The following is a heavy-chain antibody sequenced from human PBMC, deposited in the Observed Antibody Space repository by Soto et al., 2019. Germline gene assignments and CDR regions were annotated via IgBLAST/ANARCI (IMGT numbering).Heavy chain of an antibody. CDR2: INHSGST. CDR1: GGSFSGYY. CDR3: ASESKDFDY. J-gene: IGHJ4*02. V-gene: IGHV4-34*01. D-gene: IGHD4-4*01. Sequence: QVRLQQWGAGLLKPSETLSLTCAVYGGSFSGYYWNWIRQPPGKGLEWIGEINHSGSTNYNPSLKSRVTISVDTSKNQFSLKLSSVTAADTAVYYCASESKDFDYWGQGTLVTVSS.